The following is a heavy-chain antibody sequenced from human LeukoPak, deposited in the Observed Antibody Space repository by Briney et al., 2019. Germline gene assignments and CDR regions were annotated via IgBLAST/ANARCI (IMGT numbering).Heavy chain of an antibody. CDR3: ATLTYYYSYLAV. CDR2: MYYSGSG. Sequence: PSETLSLTCTISGDSIGSSSYYWGWIRQAPGKGLEGIGSMYYSGSGSYSPSLKSRVTISLDTSNNRFSLKLNSVTAADTAVYYCATLTYYYSYLAVWGKGTTVTVSS. J-gene: IGHJ6*03. V-gene: IGHV4-39*01. CDR1: GDSIGSSSYY.